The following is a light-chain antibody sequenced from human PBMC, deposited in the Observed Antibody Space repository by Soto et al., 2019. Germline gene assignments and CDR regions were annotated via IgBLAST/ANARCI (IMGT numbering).Light chain of an antibody. CDR2: GAS. V-gene: IGKV3-20*01. Sequence: EIVLTQSPGTLSLSPGERATLSCRASQSVSSSYLAWYQQKAGQAPRLLIYGASSRATGIPDRFSGSGSGTDFTLTISRLEPEDFAVYYYQQYGSSPPTFGQGTKVEIK. CDR1: QSVSSSY. J-gene: IGKJ1*01. CDR3: QQYGSSPPT.